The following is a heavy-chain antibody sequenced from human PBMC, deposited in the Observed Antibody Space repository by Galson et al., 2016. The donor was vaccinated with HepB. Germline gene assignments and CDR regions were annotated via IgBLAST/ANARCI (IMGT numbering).Heavy chain of an antibody. V-gene: IGHV3-48*02. D-gene: IGHD6-13*01. CDR2: ICASSTNI. CDR1: GFTFSSYS. J-gene: IGHJ3*02. CDR3: ARDERFSPADPGIAFDM. Sequence: SLRLSCAASGFTFSSYSMNWVRQAPGKGLEWVSYICASSTNIYYADSVKGRFTISRDNAKNSLYLQMNSLRDEDTAVYYCARDERFSPADPGIAFDMWGQGTMVTVSS.